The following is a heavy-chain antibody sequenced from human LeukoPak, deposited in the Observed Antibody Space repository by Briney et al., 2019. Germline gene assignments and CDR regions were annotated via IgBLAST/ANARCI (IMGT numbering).Heavy chain of an antibody. V-gene: IGHV3-23*01. Sequence: GGSLRLSCVGSGFTFSSHDMIWVRQAPGKGLEWVSDIGGRDTRINYADSVKGRFTISRDNSKNTVYLQMSSLRVEDTAVYYCAREGQYCSSSACQFDYWGQGTLVTVSS. CDR2: IGGRDTRI. D-gene: IGHD2-2*01. CDR1: GFTFSSHD. J-gene: IGHJ4*02. CDR3: AREGQYCSSSACQFDY.